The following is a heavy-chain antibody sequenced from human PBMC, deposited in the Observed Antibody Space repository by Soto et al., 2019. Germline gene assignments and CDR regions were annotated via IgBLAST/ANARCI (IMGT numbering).Heavy chain of an antibody. CDR1: FTFSMYS. V-gene: IGHV3-21*01. D-gene: IGHD1-26*01. Sequence: EVQVVESGGGLVQPGGSLRLSCSFTFSMYSMSWVRQAPGKGLEWVASISSGGSYIKYADSVKGRVTISRDNAKNSVSLQMNSLRVDDTAVYFCTRDQGGSYDSWFDPWGQGTLVTVSS. J-gene: IGHJ5*02. CDR3: TRDQGGSYDSWFDP. CDR2: ISSGGSYI.